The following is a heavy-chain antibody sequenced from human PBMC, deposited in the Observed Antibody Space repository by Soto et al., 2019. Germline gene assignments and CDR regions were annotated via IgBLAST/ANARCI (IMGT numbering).Heavy chain of an antibody. V-gene: IGHV4-59*01. CDR1: GGSISSYY. CDR3: ARDRDGSYPAAFDI. D-gene: IGHD1-26*01. CDR2: IYYSGGT. J-gene: IGHJ3*02. Sequence: SETLSLTCTVSGGSISSYYWSWIRQPPGKGLEWIGYIYYSGGTNYNPSLKSRVTISVDTSKNQFSLKLSSVTAADTAVYYCARDRDGSYPAAFDIWGQGTMVTVSS.